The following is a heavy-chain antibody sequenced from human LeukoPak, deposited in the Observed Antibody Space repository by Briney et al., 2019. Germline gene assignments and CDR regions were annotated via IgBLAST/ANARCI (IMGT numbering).Heavy chain of an antibody. Sequence: GSLRRSCAASGFTFSNFWMSWVRQAPGKGLEWVANIKNDGTEKNSVDSVKGRFTISRDNAKNSLYLQMDSLRAEDTAVYYCARSRSVDVWGQGTMVTVSS. CDR1: GFTFSNFW. D-gene: IGHD2-15*01. CDR3: ARSRSVDV. J-gene: IGHJ3*01. V-gene: IGHV3-7*01. CDR2: IKNDGTEK.